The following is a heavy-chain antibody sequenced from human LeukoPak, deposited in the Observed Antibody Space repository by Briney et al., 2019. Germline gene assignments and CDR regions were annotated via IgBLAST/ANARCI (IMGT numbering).Heavy chain of an antibody. CDR1: GFTFSSYA. V-gene: IGHV3-23*01. CDR3: AKVRSSWYLYYFDY. Sequence: GGSLRLSCAASGFTFSSYAMSSVRQAPGNGLEWVSAISGSGGSTYYADSVKGQFTISRDNTKNTLYLQMNSLRAEDTAVYYCAKVRSSWYLYYFDYWGQGTLVTVSS. CDR2: ISGSGGST. D-gene: IGHD6-13*01. J-gene: IGHJ4*02.